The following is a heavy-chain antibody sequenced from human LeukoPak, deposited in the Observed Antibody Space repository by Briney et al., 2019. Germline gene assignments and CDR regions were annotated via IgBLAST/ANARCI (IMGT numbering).Heavy chain of an antibody. D-gene: IGHD3-22*01. V-gene: IGHV3-23*01. CDR3: AKGGPSYDSSGYQDPYYYYYGMDV. Sequence: PGGSLRLSCAASGFTFRSYAMGWVRQAPGKGLEWVSGISGSGGGTYYADSVKGRFTISRDNSQNTLYLQMNSLRVEDTALYYCAKGGPSYDSSGYQDPYYYYYGMDVWGQGTTVTVSS. CDR2: ISGSGGGT. J-gene: IGHJ6*02. CDR1: GFTFRSYA.